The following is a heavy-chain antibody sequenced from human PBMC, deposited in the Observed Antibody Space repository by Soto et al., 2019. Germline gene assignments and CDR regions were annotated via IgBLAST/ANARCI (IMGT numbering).Heavy chain of an antibody. CDR3: ACEMFRGHFFDGMDV. CDR2: IDYSGST. Sequence: QVQLQESGPGLVKPSQTLSLTCTVSGGSISSGGYYWRWISQHPGNGLEWIGYIDYSGSTYYNPSLKSRGTISVDTSKIQFSGKLSSVTAADRVVYYCACEMFRGHFFDGMDVWVQRTTVTVS. CDR1: GGSISSGGYY. J-gene: IGHJ6*02. D-gene: IGHD3-10*01. V-gene: IGHV4-31*03.